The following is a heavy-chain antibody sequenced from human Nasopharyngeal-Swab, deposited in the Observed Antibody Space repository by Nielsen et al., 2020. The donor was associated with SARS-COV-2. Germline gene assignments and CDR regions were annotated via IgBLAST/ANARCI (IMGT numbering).Heavy chain of an antibody. CDR2: ISYDGSNK. D-gene: IGHD3-3*01. CDR1: GFTFSSYG. V-gene: IGHV3-30*18. Sequence: GESLKISCAASGFTFSSYGMHWVRQAPGKGLEWVAVISYDGSNKYYADPVKGRFTISRDHSKNNLYLQMNSLRAEDTAVYYCAKDQKYYDFWSGYLSASLSDRDYYYYYGMDVWGQGTTVTVSS. CDR3: AKDQKYYDFWSGYLSASLSDRDYYYYYGMDV. J-gene: IGHJ6*02.